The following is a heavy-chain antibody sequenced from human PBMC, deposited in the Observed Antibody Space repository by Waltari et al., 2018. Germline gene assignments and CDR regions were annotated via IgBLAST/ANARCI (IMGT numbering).Heavy chain of an antibody. Sequence: EVQLVESGGGLVKPGGSLRLSCAASGFTFSSYSMNWVRQAPGKGLEWVSSISSSSSYIYYADSVKGRFTISRDNAKNSLYLQMNSLRAEDTAVYYCASLRDYCSGGSCSPAFDYWGQGTLVTVSS. J-gene: IGHJ4*02. CDR2: ISSSSSYI. D-gene: IGHD2-15*01. CDR3: ASLRDYCSGGSCSPAFDY. V-gene: IGHV3-21*01. CDR1: GFTFSSYS.